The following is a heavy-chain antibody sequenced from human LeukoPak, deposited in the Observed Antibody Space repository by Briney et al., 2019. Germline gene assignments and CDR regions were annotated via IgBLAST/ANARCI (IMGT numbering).Heavy chain of an antibody. J-gene: IGHJ4*02. D-gene: IGHD3-3*01. CDR1: GFTFSSYA. V-gene: IGHV3-23*01. CDR3: AKDGDFWSGYYLDY. Sequence: PGGSLRLSCAASGFTFSSYAMSWVRQAPGKGLEWVSAISGSGGSTYYADSVKGRFTISRDNFKNTLYLQMNSLRAEDTAVYYCAKDGDFWSGYYLDYWGQGTLVTVSS. CDR2: ISGSGGST.